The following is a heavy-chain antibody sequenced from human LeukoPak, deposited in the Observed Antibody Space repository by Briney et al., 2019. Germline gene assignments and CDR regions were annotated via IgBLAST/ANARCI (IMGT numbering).Heavy chain of an antibody. J-gene: IGHJ4*02. CDR2: ISGSGDST. Sequence: GGSLRLSCAASGFTFINYAMTWVRQAPGKGLEWVSAISGSGDSTFNSDSVKGRFTISRDNSKNTLYLQMNSLRAEDTAVYYCAKGPWYNWNYVDYWGQGTLVTVSS. V-gene: IGHV3-23*01. CDR1: GFTFINYA. D-gene: IGHD1-20*01. CDR3: AKGPWYNWNYVDY.